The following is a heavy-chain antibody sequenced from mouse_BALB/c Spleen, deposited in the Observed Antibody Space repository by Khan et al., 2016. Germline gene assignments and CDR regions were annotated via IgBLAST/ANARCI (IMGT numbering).Heavy chain of an antibody. D-gene: IGHD1-1*01. V-gene: IGHV2-6-7*01. J-gene: IGHJ3*01. Sequence: QVQLKESGPGLVAPSQSLSLTCTASGFSLTGHGVNWVRQPPGKGLEWLGKIWADGRTDYNSALKSRVTISNDNSKSPAVLNMISLQTDDTAEYWCTSNYHGYAYWGHGTLVIVSA. CDR3: TSNYHGYAY. CDR1: GFSLTGHG. CDR2: IWADGRT.